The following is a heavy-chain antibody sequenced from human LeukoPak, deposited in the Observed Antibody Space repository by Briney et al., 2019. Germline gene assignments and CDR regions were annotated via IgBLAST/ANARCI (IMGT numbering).Heavy chain of an antibody. CDR1: GFTVSSNS. V-gene: IGHV3-53*01. CDR3: ARRAGAYSHPYDY. D-gene: IGHD4/OR15-4a*01. Sequence: GGSLRLSYTVSGFTVSSNSMSWVRQAPGKGLEWVSFIYSDNTHYSDSVKGRFTISRDNSKNTLYLQMNSLRAEDTAVYYCARRAGAYSHPYDYWGQGTLVTVSS. CDR2: IYSDNT. J-gene: IGHJ4*02.